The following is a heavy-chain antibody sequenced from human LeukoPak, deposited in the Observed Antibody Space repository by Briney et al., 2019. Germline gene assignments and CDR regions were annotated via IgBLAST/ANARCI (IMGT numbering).Heavy chain of an antibody. CDR2: IYYSGST. D-gene: IGHD3-3*01. J-gene: IGHJ6*03. CDR3: AREGGYDFWSGYYYYYYYYMDV. Sequence: SETLSLTCTVSGGSLSSYYWSWIRQPPGKGLEWIGYIYYSGSTNYNPSLKSRVTISVDTSKNQFSLKLSSVTAADTAVYYCAREGGYDFWSGYYYYYYYYMDVWGKGTTVTVSS. CDR1: GGSLSSYY. V-gene: IGHV4-59*01.